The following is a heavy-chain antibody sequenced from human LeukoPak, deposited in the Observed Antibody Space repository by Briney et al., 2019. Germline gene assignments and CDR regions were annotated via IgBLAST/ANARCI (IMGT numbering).Heavy chain of an antibody. Sequence: SETLSLTCAVSGGSISSSNWWSWVRQPPGKGLEWIGEIYHSGSTNYNPSLQSRVTISVDTSKNQFSLNLNSVTAADTAVYYCARGGAARLHFQNWGQGTLVTVSS. CDR2: IYHSGST. CDR3: ARGGAARLHFQN. D-gene: IGHD6-6*01. CDR1: GGSISSSNW. V-gene: IGHV4-4*02. J-gene: IGHJ1*01.